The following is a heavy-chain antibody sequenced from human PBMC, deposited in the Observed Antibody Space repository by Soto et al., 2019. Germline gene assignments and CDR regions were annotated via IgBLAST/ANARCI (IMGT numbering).Heavy chain of an antibody. CDR1: GGVFRGFY. CDR3: ARRRRTDYYGSGSFLTQLQFDP. Sequence: QVQLQQWGAGLFKPSETLSLTCAGYGGVFRGFYWSWIRQPPGKGLEWVGEIKSSGSTNYNPSLKSRVTISVDTSKNQFSLKLSSVTAADTAVYYCARRRRTDYYGSGSFLTQLQFDPWGQGTLVTVSS. CDR2: IKSSGST. V-gene: IGHV4-34*01. D-gene: IGHD3-10*01. J-gene: IGHJ5*02.